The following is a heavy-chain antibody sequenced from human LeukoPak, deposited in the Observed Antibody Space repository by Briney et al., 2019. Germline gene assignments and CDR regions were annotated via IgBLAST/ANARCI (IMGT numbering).Heavy chain of an antibody. J-gene: IGHJ1*01. CDR2: IKSDGST. CDR3: ARAPSEIGGYYPEYFRH. D-gene: IGHD3-22*01. Sequence: GGSLRLSCAASGFTFNSYWMHWVRQAPGKGLVWVSRIKSDGSTRYADSVKGRFTISRDNAKNTVSLQTTSLRAEDTGVYYCARAPSEIGGYYPEYFRHWGQGTLVIVSS. V-gene: IGHV3-74*01. CDR1: GFTFNSYW.